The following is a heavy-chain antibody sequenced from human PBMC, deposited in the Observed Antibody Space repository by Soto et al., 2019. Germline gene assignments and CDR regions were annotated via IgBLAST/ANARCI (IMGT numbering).Heavy chain of an antibody. CDR3: VQGRYPTMATPLDH. D-gene: IGHD3-9*01. Sequence: GGSLRLSCSASGFTFDDCAMHWVRQAPGKGPEWVSGISWDSATVGYAESVKGRFTITRDDAKNSLYLQMDSLRREDTALYYCVQGRYPTMATPLDHWGQGTLVIVYS. V-gene: IGHV3-9*01. CDR2: ISWDSATV. J-gene: IGHJ5*02. CDR1: GFTFDDCA.